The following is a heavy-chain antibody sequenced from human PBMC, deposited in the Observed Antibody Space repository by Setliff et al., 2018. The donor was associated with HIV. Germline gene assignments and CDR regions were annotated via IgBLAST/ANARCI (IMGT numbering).Heavy chain of an antibody. CDR2: IYPGDSDT. V-gene: IGHV5-51*01. CDR3: ARHGQYGSGSYYNRPFDY. D-gene: IGHD3-10*01. J-gene: IGHJ4*03. Sequence: GESLKISCKGSGYSFTNYWIAWLRQMPGKGLEWMGIIYPGDSDTRYSSSFQGQVTISADKSITTAYLQWSSLKASDTAMYYCARHGQYGSGSYYNRPFDYWGQGTMVTVSS. CDR1: GYSFTNYW.